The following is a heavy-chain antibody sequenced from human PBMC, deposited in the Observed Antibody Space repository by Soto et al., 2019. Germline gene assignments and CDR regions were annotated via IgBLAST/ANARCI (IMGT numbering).Heavy chain of an antibody. D-gene: IGHD4-17*01. J-gene: IGHJ3*02. V-gene: IGHV3-23*01. CDR1: GFTFSNYA. CDR3: GKDPNGDYVGAFDI. CDR2: IAANGGAA. Sequence: EVQLLESGGGLVQPGESLRLSCAASGFTFSNYAMSWVRQASGKGPEWVAGIAANGGAAYLADSVKGRFTISRDNSKNTLYLQMNSLRPDDTALYYCGKDPNGDYVGAFDICGQGTMVTVSS.